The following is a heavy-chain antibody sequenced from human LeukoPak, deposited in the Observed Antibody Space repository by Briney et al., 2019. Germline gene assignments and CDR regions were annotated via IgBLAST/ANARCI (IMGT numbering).Heavy chain of an antibody. CDR1: GYTFTGYY. CDR3: ARSLTTVTTKRGAFDI. Sequence: ASVKVSCKASGYTFTGYYMHWVRQAPGQGLEWMGRIIPILGIANYAQKFQGRVTITADKSTSTAYMELSSLRSEDTAVYYCARSLTTVTTKRGAFDIWGQGTMVTVSS. D-gene: IGHD4-17*01. V-gene: IGHV1-69*02. CDR2: IIPILGIA. J-gene: IGHJ3*02.